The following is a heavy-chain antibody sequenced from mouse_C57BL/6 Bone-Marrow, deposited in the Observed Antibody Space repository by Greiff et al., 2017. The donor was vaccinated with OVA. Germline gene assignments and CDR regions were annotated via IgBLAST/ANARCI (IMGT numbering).Heavy chain of an antibody. CDR1: GFTFSSYG. J-gene: IGHJ2*01. CDR2: ISSGGSYT. D-gene: IGHD2-2*01. V-gene: IGHV5-6*02. Sequence: EVKLQESGGDLVKPGGPLKLSCAASGFTFSSYGMSWVRQTPDKRLEWVATISSGGSYTYYPDSVKGRFTISRDNAKNTLYLQMSSLKSEDTAMYYCARGWLPPDYWGQGTTLTVSS. CDR3: ARGWLPPDY.